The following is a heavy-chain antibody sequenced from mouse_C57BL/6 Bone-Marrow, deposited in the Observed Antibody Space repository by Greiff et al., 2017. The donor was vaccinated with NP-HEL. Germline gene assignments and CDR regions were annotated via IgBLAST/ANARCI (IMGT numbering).Heavy chain of an antibody. CDR2: ISSGSSTI. J-gene: IGHJ3*01. V-gene: IGHV5-17*01. Sequence: EVMLVESGGGLVKPGGSLKLSCAASGFTFSDYGMHWVRQAPEKGLEWVAYISSGSSTIYYADTVKGRFTISRDNAKNTLFLQVTSLRSEDTAMYYCASAQSWFAYWGQGTLVTVSA. CDR1: GFTFSDYG. CDR3: ASAQSWFAY. D-gene: IGHD3-2*02.